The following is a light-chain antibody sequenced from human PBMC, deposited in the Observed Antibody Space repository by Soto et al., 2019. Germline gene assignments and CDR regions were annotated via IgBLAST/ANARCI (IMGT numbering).Light chain of an antibody. V-gene: IGKV3-20*01. CDR1: QSVSSSY. Sequence: EIVLTQSPGTLSLSPGETATLSCRASQSVSSSYLAWYQQKPGQAPRLLTYGASSRATGIPDRFSGSGSGTDFTLTISRLQPEDFATYYCQQSYRTPYTFGQGTKLETK. J-gene: IGKJ2*01. CDR2: GAS. CDR3: QQSYRTPYT.